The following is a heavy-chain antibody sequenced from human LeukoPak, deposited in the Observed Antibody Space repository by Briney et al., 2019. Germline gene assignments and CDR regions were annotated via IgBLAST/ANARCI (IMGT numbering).Heavy chain of an antibody. D-gene: IGHD6-19*01. CDR1: GFTFSSYA. Sequence: GGSLRLSCAASGFTFSSYALSWVRQAPGRGLEWVANIKEDGSERYYVDSVKGRFTISRDNAKNSLYLQMYSLRAEDTALYYCATYGIGVAALDYWGQGTLVTVSS. J-gene: IGHJ4*02. CDR3: ATYGIGVAALDY. CDR2: IKEDGSER. V-gene: IGHV3-7*05.